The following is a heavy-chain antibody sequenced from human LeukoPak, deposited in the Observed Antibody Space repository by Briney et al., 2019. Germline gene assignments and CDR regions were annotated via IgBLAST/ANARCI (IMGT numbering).Heavy chain of an antibody. CDR1: GFPFSSDA. V-gene: IGHV3-23*01. Sequence: GGSLRLSCAGSGFPFSSDAMNWVRQAPGKGLEWVSTISGGGGSTYYADSVKGRFTISRDNSKNTLYLQVNSLRAEDTAVYYCAKGGKWDVTPFDYWGQGTLVTVSS. J-gene: IGHJ4*02. CDR3: AKGGKWDVTPFDY. D-gene: IGHD1-26*01. CDR2: ISGGGGST.